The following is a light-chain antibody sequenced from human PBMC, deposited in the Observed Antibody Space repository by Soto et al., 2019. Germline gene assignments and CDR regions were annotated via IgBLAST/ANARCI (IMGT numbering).Light chain of an antibody. V-gene: IGKV4-1*01. Sequence: DIVMTQSPDSLAVSLGERATINCKSSQSVLYSSNNKNYLAWYQQKPGQPPKLLLYWASTRASGVPDRFSGSGSGTDFTLTISSLQAEDVAVYYCQQYYSTLRTFGQGTKVDIK. CDR2: WAS. CDR3: QQYYSTLRT. J-gene: IGKJ1*01. CDR1: QSVLYSSNNKNY.